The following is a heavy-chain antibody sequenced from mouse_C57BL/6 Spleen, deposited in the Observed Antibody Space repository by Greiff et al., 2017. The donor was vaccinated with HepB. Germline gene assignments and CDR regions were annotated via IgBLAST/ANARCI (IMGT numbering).Heavy chain of an antibody. J-gene: IGHJ3*01. CDR3: AREEAWFAY. CDR2: ISDGGSYT. CDR1: GFTFSSYA. V-gene: IGHV5-4*01. Sequence: EVKVVESGGGLVKPGGSLKLSCAASGFTFSSYAMSWVRQTPEKRLEWVATISDGGSYTYYQDNLKGRFTISRDNAKNNLYLQMSHLKSEDTAMYYCAREEAWFAYWGQGTLVTVSA.